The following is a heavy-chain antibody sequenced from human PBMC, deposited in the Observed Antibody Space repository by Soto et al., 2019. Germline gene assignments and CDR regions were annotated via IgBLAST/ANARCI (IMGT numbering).Heavy chain of an antibody. CDR3: ARVGNYGDYAFDI. CDR1: GGTFSSYA. CDR2: IIPIFGTA. Sequence: SVKVSCKASGGTFSSYAISWVRQAPGQGLEWMGGIIPIFGTANYAQQFQGRVTITADESTSTAYMELSSMRSEDTAVYYCARVGNYGDYAFDIWGQGKMVTVSS. J-gene: IGHJ3*02. V-gene: IGHV1-69*13. D-gene: IGHD4-17*01.